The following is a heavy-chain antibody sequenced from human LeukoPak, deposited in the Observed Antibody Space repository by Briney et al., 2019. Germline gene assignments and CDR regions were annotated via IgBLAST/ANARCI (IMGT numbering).Heavy chain of an antibody. Sequence: PSETLSLTCTVSGGSISSYYWSWIRQPPGKGLEWIGYIYYSGSTNYNPSLKGRVTISVDTSKNQFSLKLSSVTAADTAVYYCARGRGSTSCYICDYYYYYMDVWGKGTTVTVSS. D-gene: IGHD2-2*02. CDR3: ARGRGSTSCYICDYYYYYMDV. V-gene: IGHV4-59*01. CDR2: IYYSGST. J-gene: IGHJ6*03. CDR1: GGSISSYY.